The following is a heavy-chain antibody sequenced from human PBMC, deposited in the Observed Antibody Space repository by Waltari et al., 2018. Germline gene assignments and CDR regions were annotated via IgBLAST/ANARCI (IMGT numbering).Heavy chain of an antibody. V-gene: IGHV4-38-2*01. CDR3: ARLGNMITFRGVIVPSSDAFDI. D-gene: IGHD3-16*02. J-gene: IGHJ3*02. Sequence: QVQMQESGPGLVKPSETLSLTCAVFGYSISSGYYWGWIRQPPGKGLEWIGSIYHTGSTYYNPSLKSRVTISVDTSKNQFSLNLSSVTAADTAIYYCARLGNMITFRGVIVPSSDAFDIWGQGTMVTVSS. CDR2: IYHTGST. CDR1: GYSISSGYY.